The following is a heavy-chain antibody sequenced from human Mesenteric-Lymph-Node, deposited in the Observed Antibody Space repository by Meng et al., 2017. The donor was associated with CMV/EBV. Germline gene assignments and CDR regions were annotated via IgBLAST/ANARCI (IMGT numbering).Heavy chain of an antibody. V-gene: IGHV3-33*06. D-gene: IGHD3-10*01. J-gene: IGHJ4*02. CDR3: AKDRFGYFDY. Sequence: LSWAASRFPFRTYGLHWVRQAPGKGLEWVAVIWYDGSNKYYADSVKGRFTISRDNSKNTLYLQMNSLRAKDTAVYYCAKDRFGYFDYWGQGTLVTVSS. CDR1: RFPFRTYG. CDR2: IWYDGSNK.